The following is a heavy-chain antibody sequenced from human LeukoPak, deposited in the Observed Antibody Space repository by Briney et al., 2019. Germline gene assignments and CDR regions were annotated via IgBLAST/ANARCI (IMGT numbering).Heavy chain of an antibody. Sequence: VGSLRLTCAASGLTVSSNYMSWVRQAPGKGLEWVSVIYRGGSTYYADSVKGRFTISKDNSKNTLFLQIDSQRAEDTSANECSREVEAEWFDPWGQGTLVTVSS. CDR3: SREVEAEWFDP. J-gene: IGHJ5*02. V-gene: IGHV3-66*02. CDR1: GLTVSSNY. D-gene: IGHD2-15*01. CDR2: IYRGGST.